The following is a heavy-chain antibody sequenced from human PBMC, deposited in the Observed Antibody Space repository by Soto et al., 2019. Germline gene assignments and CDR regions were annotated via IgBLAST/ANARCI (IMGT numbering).Heavy chain of an antibody. D-gene: IGHD5-18*01. J-gene: IGHJ4*02. CDR1: GFSISRYW. CDR3: ARGGFSYGTGIEH. CDR2: KKQDGSEE. Sequence: EVQLVESGGGLVQPGGSLRLSCAASGFSISRYWMSWVRQAPGKGLEWVADKKQDGSEEYYADSVKGRFTVSRDNAKNSLYLQLTSLRVEDTALYYCARGGFSYGTGIEHWGQGTLVTVSS. V-gene: IGHV3-7*01.